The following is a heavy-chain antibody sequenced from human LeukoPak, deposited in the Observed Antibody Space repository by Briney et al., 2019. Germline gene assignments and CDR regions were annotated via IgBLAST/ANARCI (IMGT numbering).Heavy chain of an antibody. Sequence: GGSLRLSCAASGFTFSSYSMNWVRQAPGKGLEWVSLIYSGGRTYYADSVKGRFTISRDNSKNTLYLKMNSLRAEDTAVYYCASGPSGYHNTGGQGTLVTVSS. D-gene: IGHD5-12*01. CDR2: IYSGGRT. V-gene: IGHV3-66*01. CDR1: GFTFSSYS. J-gene: IGHJ4*02. CDR3: ASGPSGYHNT.